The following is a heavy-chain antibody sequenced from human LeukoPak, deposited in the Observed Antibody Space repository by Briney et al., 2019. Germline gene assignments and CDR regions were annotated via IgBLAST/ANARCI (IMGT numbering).Heavy chain of an antibody. CDR1: GGSISSSSYY. D-gene: IGHD3-16*01. V-gene: IGHV4-61*01. CDR2: IYYSGST. Sequence: PSETLSLTCTVSGGSISSSSYYWSWIRQPPGKGLEWIGYIYYSGSTNYNPSLKSRVTISVDTSKNQFSLKLSSVTAADTAVYYCARYKGGRFYMDVWGKGTTVTVSS. CDR3: ARYKGGRFYMDV. J-gene: IGHJ6*03.